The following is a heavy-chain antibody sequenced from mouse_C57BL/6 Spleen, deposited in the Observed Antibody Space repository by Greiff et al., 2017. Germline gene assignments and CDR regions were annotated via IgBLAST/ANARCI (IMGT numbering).Heavy chain of an antibody. J-gene: IGHJ2*01. CDR2: IYPRSGNT. D-gene: IGHD1-1*01. CDR3: ARSVYYYGSFDY. V-gene: IGHV1-81*01. CDR1: GYTFTSYG. Sequence: QVQLQQSGAELARPGASVKLSCKASGYTFTSYGISWVKQRTGQGLEWIGDIYPRSGNTYYNEKFKGKATLTADKSSSTAYMELRSLTSEDSAVYFCARSVYYYGSFDYWGQGTTLTVSS.